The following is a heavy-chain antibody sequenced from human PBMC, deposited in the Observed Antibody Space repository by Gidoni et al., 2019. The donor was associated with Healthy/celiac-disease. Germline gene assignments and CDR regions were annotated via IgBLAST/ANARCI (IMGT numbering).Heavy chain of an antibody. CDR1: GFTVSSNY. J-gene: IGHJ6*02. Sequence: EVQLVESGGGLIQPGGSLRLSCAASGFTVSSNYMSWVRQAPGKGLEWVSVIYSGGSTYYADSVKGRFTISRDNSKNTLYLQMNSLRAEDTAVYYCARGMVYAMGYYYYGMDVWGQGTTVTVSS. CDR3: ARGMVYAMGYYYYGMDV. D-gene: IGHD2-8*01. CDR2: IYSGGST. V-gene: IGHV3-53*01.